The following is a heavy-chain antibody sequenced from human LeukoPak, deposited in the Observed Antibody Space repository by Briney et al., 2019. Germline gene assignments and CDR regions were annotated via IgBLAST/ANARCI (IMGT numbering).Heavy chain of an antibody. CDR1: GGTFSSYA. CDR2: IIPIFGTA. Sequence: SVKVSCKASGGTFSSYAISWVRQAPGQGLEWMGGIIPIFGTANYAQKFQGRVTITADESTSTAYMELSSLRSEDTAVYYCAGFYYYDSSGYLDYWGQGTLVTASS. J-gene: IGHJ4*02. V-gene: IGHV1-69*13. CDR3: AGFYYYDSSGYLDY. D-gene: IGHD3-22*01.